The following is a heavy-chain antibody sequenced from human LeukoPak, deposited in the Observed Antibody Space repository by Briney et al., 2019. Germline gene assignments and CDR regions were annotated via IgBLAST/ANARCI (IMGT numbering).Heavy chain of an antibody. CDR1: GYIFTNYW. CDR3: ARRQYSGYDFDF. D-gene: IGHD5-12*01. J-gene: IGHJ4*02. V-gene: IGHV5-51*01. Sequence: GVPLQISSKASGYIFTNYWIGWVRQMPGKALERMGIIYPRDSDTRDSPSFQAQVTVSADKSISTAYLQWNTLEASDTDMYYCARRQYSGYDFDFWGQGTLVTVSS. CDR2: IYPRDSDT.